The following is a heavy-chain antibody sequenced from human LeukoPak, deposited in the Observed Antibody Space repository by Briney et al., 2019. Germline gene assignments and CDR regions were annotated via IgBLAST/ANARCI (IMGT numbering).Heavy chain of an antibody. CDR3: ARDRGHYDILTGTHFDY. CDR2: IYHSGST. CDR1: GGSISSGGYY. V-gene: IGHV4-30-2*01. D-gene: IGHD3-9*01. Sequence: TSETLSLTCTVSGGSISSGGYYWSWIRQPPGKGLEWIGYIYHSGSTYYNPSLKSRVTISVDKSKNQFSLKLSSVTAADTAVYYCARDRGHYDILTGTHFDYWGQGTLVTVSS. J-gene: IGHJ4*02.